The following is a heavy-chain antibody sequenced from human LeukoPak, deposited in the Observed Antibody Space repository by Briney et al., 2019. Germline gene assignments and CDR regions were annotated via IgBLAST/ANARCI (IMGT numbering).Heavy chain of an antibody. CDR2: ISYDGSNK. CDR1: GFTFSSYA. D-gene: IGHD3-16*01. CDR3: ARVMGGQKTGDY. V-gene: IGHV3-30-3*01. J-gene: IGHJ4*02. Sequence: GGSLRLSCAASGFTFSSYAMHWVRQAPGKGLEWVAVISYDGSNKYCADSVKGRFTISRDNSKNTLYLQMNSLRAEDTAVYYCARVMGGQKTGDYWGQGTLVTVSS.